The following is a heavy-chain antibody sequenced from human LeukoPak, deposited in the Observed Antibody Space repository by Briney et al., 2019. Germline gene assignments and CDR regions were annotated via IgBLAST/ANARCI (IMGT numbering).Heavy chain of an antibody. CDR2: IKQDGREK. CDR3: ATSQSTSGQYGNAFDI. V-gene: IGHV3-7*01. CDR1: GFTSSSYW. Sequence: GGSLRLSCAASGFTSSSYWMSWVRQAPGTGLEWVANIKQDGREKSYVDSVKGRFTISRDNAKNSLYLQMNSLRAEDTAVYYCATSQSTSGQYGNAFDIWGQGTMVTVSS. D-gene: IGHD2-15*01. J-gene: IGHJ3*02.